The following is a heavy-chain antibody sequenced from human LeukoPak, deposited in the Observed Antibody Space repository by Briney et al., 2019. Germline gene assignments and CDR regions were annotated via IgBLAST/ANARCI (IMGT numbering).Heavy chain of an antibody. Sequence: ASVKVSCKASGYTFSSYDINWVRQATGQGLEWMGWMNPNSGNTVYAHKFHGRVTMTTNTSTSTAYMELSSMRSEDTAVYYCARWGGSSSSRYYFDYWGQGTLVTVSS. CDR2: MNPNSGNT. CDR1: GYTFSSYD. CDR3: ARWGGSSSSRYYFDY. V-gene: IGHV1-8*01. J-gene: IGHJ4*02. D-gene: IGHD6-6*01.